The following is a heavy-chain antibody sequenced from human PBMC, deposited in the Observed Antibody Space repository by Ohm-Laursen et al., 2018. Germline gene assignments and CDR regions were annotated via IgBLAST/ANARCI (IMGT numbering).Heavy chain of an antibody. J-gene: IGHJ4*02. D-gene: IGHD2-21*01. CDR1: GFTFSNAW. CDR2: ISSSSSTI. CDR3: ARDKEHTLDY. Sequence: SLRLSCAASGFTFSNAWMNWVRQAPGKGLEWVSYISSSSSTIYYADSVKGRFTISRDNAKNSLYLQMNSLRAEDTAVYYCARDKEHTLDYWGQGTLVTVSS. V-gene: IGHV3-48*01.